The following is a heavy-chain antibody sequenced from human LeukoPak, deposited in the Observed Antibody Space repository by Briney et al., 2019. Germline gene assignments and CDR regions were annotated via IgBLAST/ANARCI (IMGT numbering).Heavy chain of an antibody. CDR1: GGSFSGYY. D-gene: IGHD3-10*01. CDR2: INHSGST. V-gene: IGHV4-34*01. CDR3: ARGGGMAYGSALSS. Sequence: SETLSPTCAVYGGSFSGYYWSWIRQPPGKGLEWIGEINHSGSTNYNPSLKSRVTISVDTSKNQFSLKLSSVTAADTAVYYCARGGGMAYGSALSSWGQGTLVTVSS. J-gene: IGHJ4*02.